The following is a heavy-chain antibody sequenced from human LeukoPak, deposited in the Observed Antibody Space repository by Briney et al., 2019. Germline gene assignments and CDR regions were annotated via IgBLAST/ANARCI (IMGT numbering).Heavy chain of an antibody. CDR2: IYTSGST. CDR1: GGSIGSSSYY. Sequence: PSETLSLTCTVSGGSIGSSSYYWGWIRQPAGKGLEWIGRIYTSGSTNYNPSLKSRVTISVDTSKNQFSLKLSSVTAADTAVYYCARGYCSGGSCYPIDYWGQGTLVTVSS. D-gene: IGHD2-15*01. J-gene: IGHJ4*02. CDR3: ARGYCSGGSCYPIDY. V-gene: IGHV4-61*02.